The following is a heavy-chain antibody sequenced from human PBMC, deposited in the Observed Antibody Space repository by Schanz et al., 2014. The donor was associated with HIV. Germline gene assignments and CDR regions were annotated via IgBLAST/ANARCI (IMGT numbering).Heavy chain of an antibody. CDR1: GFTFTDNY. D-gene: IGHD3-16*01. Sequence: VQLLESGGGLVKPGGSLRLSCAASGFTFTDNYMSWIRQAPGKGLEWLSYISVNGATREYADSVKGRFTISRDNARTSLYLQMNSLRVDDTAVYYCAQMGAFAAFDIWGHGTVVTVSS. CDR2: ISVNGATR. J-gene: IGHJ3*02. CDR3: AQMGAFAAFDI. V-gene: IGHV3-11*01.